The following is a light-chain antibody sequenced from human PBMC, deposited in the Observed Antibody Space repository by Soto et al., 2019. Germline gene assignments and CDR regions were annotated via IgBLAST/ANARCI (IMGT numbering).Light chain of an antibody. CDR3: TSYTNSKAYIL. CDR2: EVT. CDR1: RTDIGGYNY. J-gene: IGLJ2*01. V-gene: IGLV2-14*01. Sequence: QSALTQPASVSGSLGQSISISCTGTRTDIGGYNYVSWYQQYPGKAPKLVICEVTSRPSGISDRFSGSKSGNTASLTISGLQAEDEADYFCTSYTNSKAYILFGGGTKLTAL.